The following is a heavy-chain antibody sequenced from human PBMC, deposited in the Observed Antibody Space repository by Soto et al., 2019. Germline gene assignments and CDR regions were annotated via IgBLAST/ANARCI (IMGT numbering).Heavy chain of an antibody. J-gene: IGHJ4*02. CDR1: GGTFSSYA. Sequence: RASVKVSCKASGGTFSSYAISWVRQAPGQGLEWMGGIIPIFGTANYAQKFQGRVTITADKSTSTAYMELSSLRSEDTAVYYCARGSITIFGVVPPDDYWGQGTLVTVSS. V-gene: IGHV1-69*06. CDR2: IIPIFGTA. CDR3: ARGSITIFGVVPPDDY. D-gene: IGHD3-3*01.